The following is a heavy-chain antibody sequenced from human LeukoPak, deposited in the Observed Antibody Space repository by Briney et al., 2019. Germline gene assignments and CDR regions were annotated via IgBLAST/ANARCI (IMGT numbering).Heavy chain of an antibody. Sequence: GGSLRLSCAASGFTFKLYWMHWVRQVPGRGPVWVSRINHDGSDTIYADSVRGRFTISRDDAKNTLYLQMNSLRAEDTAVYYCARVRGAVLTNWLDPWGQGTLVTVSS. CDR2: INHDGSDT. CDR1: GFTFKLYW. V-gene: IGHV3-74*01. D-gene: IGHD6-19*01. J-gene: IGHJ5*02. CDR3: ARVRGAVLTNWLDP.